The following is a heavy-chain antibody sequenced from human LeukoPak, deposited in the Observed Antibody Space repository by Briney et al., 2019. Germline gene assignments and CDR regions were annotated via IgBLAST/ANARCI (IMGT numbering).Heavy chain of an antibody. V-gene: IGHV4-59*08. Sequence: PSETLSLTCTVSGGSISSYYWSWIRQPPGKGLEWIGYIYYSGSTNYNPSLKSRVTISVDTSKNQFSLKLSSVTAADTAVYYCAGGEVIPIDFWGQGTLVTVPS. D-gene: IGHD3-22*01. CDR1: GGSISSYY. CDR2: IYYSGST. CDR3: AGGEVIPIDF. J-gene: IGHJ4*02.